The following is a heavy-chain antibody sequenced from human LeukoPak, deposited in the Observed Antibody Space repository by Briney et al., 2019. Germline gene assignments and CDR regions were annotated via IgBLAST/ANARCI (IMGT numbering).Heavy chain of an antibody. CDR2: IYPGDSDT. CDR1: GYGFTSYW. CDR3: ARQAVAGTGSNAFDI. D-gene: IGHD6-19*01. V-gene: IGHV5-51*01. J-gene: IGHJ3*02. Sequence: PGESLKISCKGSGYGFTSYWIGWVRQLPGKGLEWMGIIYPGDSDTRYSPSFQGQVTISADKSISTAYLQWSSLKASDTAMYYCARQAVAGTGSNAFDIWGQGTMVTVSS.